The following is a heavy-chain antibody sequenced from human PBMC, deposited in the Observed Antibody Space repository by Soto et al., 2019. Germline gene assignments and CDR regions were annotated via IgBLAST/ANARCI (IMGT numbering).Heavy chain of an antibody. CDR1: GFTFSSYA. V-gene: IGHV3-23*01. Sequence: PGGSLRLSCAASGFTFSSYAMSWVRQAPGKGLEWVSAISGSGGSTYYADSVKGRFTISRDNSKNTLYLQMNSLRAEDTAVYYCAKDLLRSGYCSSTSCASREGYWGQGTLVTVSS. J-gene: IGHJ4*02. D-gene: IGHD2-2*01. CDR2: ISGSGGST. CDR3: AKDLLRSGYCSSTSCASREGY.